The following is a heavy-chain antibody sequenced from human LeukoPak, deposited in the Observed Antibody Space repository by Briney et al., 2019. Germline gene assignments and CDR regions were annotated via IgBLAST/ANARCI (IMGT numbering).Heavy chain of an antibody. J-gene: IGHJ4*02. CDR3: ARGLAAAGTAY. CDR1: GFTFSSYE. CDR2: ISSSGSTI. V-gene: IGHV3-48*03. D-gene: IGHD6-13*01. Sequence: GGSLRLSCAASGFTFSSYEMNWVRQAPGKGLEWVSYISSSGSTIYYADSVKGRFTISRDNAKNSLYLQMNSLRAEDTALYYCARGLAAAGTAYWGQGTLVTVSS.